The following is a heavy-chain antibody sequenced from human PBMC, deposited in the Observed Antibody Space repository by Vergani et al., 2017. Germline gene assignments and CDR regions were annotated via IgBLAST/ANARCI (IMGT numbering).Heavy chain of an antibody. CDR2: INHSGST. CDR3: ASGTGIQLDH. J-gene: IGHJ4*02. V-gene: IGHV4-34*01. Sequence: QVQLQQWGAGLLKPSETLSLTCAVYGGSFSGYYWSWIRQPPGKGLEGIGEINHSGSTNYNPSLKSRVTISVDTSKNQFSLKLSSVTAADTAVYYCASGTGIQLDHWGQGTLVTVSS. CDR1: GGSFSGYY. D-gene: IGHD5-18*01.